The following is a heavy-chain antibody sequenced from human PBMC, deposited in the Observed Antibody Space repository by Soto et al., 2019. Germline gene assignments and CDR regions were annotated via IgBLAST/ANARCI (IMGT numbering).Heavy chain of an antibody. J-gene: IGHJ3*02. CDR3: ANELASNAFDI. Sequence: GGSLRLSCAASGFTFSSYCMHWVRQAPGKGLEWVAVISYDGSNKYYADSVKGRFTISRDNSKNTLYLQMNSLRAEDTAVYYCANELASNAFDIWGQGTMVTVSS. CDR2: ISYDGSNK. V-gene: IGHV3-30*18. CDR1: GFTFSSYC.